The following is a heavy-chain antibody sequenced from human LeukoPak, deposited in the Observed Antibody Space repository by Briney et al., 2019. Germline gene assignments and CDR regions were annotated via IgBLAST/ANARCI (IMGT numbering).Heavy chain of an antibody. J-gene: IGHJ6*02. CDR2: ISYDGNKK. CDR1: GVTLSRYG. D-gene: IGHD3-3*01. Sequence: GGSLRLSCEASGVTLSRYGMHWVRQAPGKGLEWVAVISYDGNKKYYADSVKGRFTVSRDNSKNTLYLQMNSLRTEDTAVYYCARDPNPMTVFGLLDVWGQGTTVTVSS. CDR3: ARDPNPMTVFGLLDV. V-gene: IGHV3-30*03.